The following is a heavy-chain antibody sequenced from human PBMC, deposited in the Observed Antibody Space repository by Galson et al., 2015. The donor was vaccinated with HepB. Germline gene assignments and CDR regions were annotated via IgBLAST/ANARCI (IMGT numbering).Heavy chain of an antibody. D-gene: IGHD6-6*01. Sequence: SLRLSCAASGFTFSNAWMSWVRQAPGKGLEWVGRIKSKTDGGTTDYAAPVKGRFTISRDDSKNTLYLQMNSLKTEDTAVYYCTTVWGSSPAPFYYYYMDVWGKGTTVTVSS. CDR2: IKSKTDGGTT. J-gene: IGHJ6*03. CDR1: GFTFSNAW. V-gene: IGHV3-15*01. CDR3: TTVWGSSPAPFYYYYMDV.